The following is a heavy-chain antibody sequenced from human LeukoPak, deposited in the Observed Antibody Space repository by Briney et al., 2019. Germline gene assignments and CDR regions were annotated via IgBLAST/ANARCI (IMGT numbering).Heavy chain of an antibody. CDR2: ISRSGDST. J-gene: IGHJ3*02. Sequence: PGGSLRLSFTASGFTFSNSAINWVRQAPGKGLEWVSTISRSGDSTYYADSVKGRFTISRDHSKNTLYLQMNSLTVEDTAIYYCAKDYYFDTDAYSWSSPGWHPFDIWGQGTMATVSS. D-gene: IGHD3-22*01. V-gene: IGHV3-23*01. CDR1: GFTFSNSA. CDR3: AKDYYFDTDAYSWSSPGWHPFDI.